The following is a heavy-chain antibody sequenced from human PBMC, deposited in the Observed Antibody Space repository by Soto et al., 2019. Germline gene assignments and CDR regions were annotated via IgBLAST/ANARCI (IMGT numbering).Heavy chain of an antibody. J-gene: IGHJ4*02. CDR3: AKALPHYYDSSGYYFDY. V-gene: IGHV3-30*18. D-gene: IGHD3-22*01. CDR2: ISYDGSNK. CDR1: GFTFSSYG. Sequence: PGGSLRLSCAASGFTFSSYGMHWVRQAPGKGLEWVAVISYDGSNKYYADSVKGRFTISRDNSKNTLYLQMNSLRAEDTAVYYCAKALPHYYDSSGYYFDYWGQGTLVTVSS.